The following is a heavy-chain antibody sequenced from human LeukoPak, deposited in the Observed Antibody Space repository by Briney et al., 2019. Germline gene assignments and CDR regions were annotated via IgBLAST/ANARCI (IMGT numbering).Heavy chain of an antibody. D-gene: IGHD6-19*01. CDR3: ARRAVAGPYYYYYMDV. CDR2: INPNSGGT. Sequence: GASVKVSCKASGYTLTGYYMHWVRQAPGQGLEWMGWINPNSGGTNYAQKFQGRVTMTRDTSISTAYMELSRLRSDDTAVYYCARRAVAGPYYYYYMDVWGKGTTVTISS. J-gene: IGHJ6*03. CDR1: GYTLTGYY. V-gene: IGHV1-2*02.